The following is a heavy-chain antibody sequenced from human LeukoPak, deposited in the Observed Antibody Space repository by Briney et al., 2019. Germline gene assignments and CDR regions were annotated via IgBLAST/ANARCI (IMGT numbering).Heavy chain of an antibody. Sequence: SETLSLTCTVSGGSISSSSYYWGWIRQPPGKGLEWIGSIYYSGSTYYNPSLKSRVTISVDTSKNQFSLKLSSVTAADTAVYYCARVGSSWDRSYYYYGMDVWGQGTTVTVSS. J-gene: IGHJ6*02. D-gene: IGHD6-13*01. CDR2: IYYSGST. CDR1: GGSISSSSYY. V-gene: IGHV4-39*01. CDR3: ARVGSSWDRSYYYYGMDV.